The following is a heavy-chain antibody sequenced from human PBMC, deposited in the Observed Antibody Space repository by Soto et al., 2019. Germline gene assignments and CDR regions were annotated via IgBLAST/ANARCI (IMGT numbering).Heavy chain of an antibody. J-gene: IGHJ6*02. Sequence: EAQLVESGGGLVQPGGSLRLSCAASGFTVSSNYMSWVRQALGKGLEWVSVIYSGGSTYYADSVKGRFTISRDNSKNTLYLQMNSLRAEDTAVYYCARDRIPTGMDVWGQGTTVTVSS. CDR3: ARDRIPTGMDV. CDR2: IYSGGST. CDR1: GFTVSSNY. V-gene: IGHV3-66*01.